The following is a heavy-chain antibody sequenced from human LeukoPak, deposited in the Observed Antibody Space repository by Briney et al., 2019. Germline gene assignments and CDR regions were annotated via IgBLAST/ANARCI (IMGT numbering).Heavy chain of an antibody. Sequence: GGSLRLSCTASGFTFGDYAMSWFRQAPGKGLEWVGFIRSKAYGGTTEYAASVKGRFTISRDDSKSIAYLQMNSLKTEDTAVYYCTRDLFSGYSYYFDYWGQGTLVTVSS. CDR2: IRSKAYGGTT. CDR3: TRDLFSGYSYYFDY. J-gene: IGHJ4*02. D-gene: IGHD3-10*01. V-gene: IGHV3-49*03. CDR1: GFTFGDYA.